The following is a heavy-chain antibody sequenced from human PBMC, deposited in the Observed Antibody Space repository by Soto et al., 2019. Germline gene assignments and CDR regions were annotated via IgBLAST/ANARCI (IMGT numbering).Heavy chain of an antibody. CDR1: GGSISSYY. V-gene: IGHV4-59*08. CDR2: IYYSGST. D-gene: IGHD1-26*01. J-gene: IGHJ4*02. Sequence: QVQLQESGPGLVKPSETLSLTCTVSGGSISSYYWSWIRQPPGKGLEWIGCIYYSGSTNYNPSLMRRATKSVDTSKNQFSLKLSSVTAADTAVYYCASRWGATFDFWGQGTLVTVSS. CDR3: ASRWGATFDF.